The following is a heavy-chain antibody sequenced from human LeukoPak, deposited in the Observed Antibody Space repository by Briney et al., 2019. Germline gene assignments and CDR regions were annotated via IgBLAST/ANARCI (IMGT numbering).Heavy chain of an antibody. CDR3: ARGLELWFGEAGVGWFDP. J-gene: IGHJ5*02. V-gene: IGHV1-8*01. D-gene: IGHD3-10*01. CDR1: GYSFTSYD. CDR2: MSPSSDST. Sequence: ASVKVSCKASGYSFTSYDINWVRQATGQGLEWMGWMSPSSDSTGYAQNFQGGVTMTMNTSISTAYMELSSLRSDDTAVYFCARGLELWFGEAGVGWFDPWGQGTPVTVSS.